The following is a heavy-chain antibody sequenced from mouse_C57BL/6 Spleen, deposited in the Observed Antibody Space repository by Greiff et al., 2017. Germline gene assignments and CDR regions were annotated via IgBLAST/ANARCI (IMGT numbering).Heavy chain of an antibody. CDR3: ARDQGRYFDV. Sequence: EVKVVESGGGLVKPGGSLKLSCAASGFTFSDYGMHWVRQAPEKGLEWVAYISSGSSTIYYADTVKGRFTISRDNAKNTLFLQMTSLRSEDTAMYYCARDQGRYFDVWGTGTTVTVSS. CDR1: GFTFSDYG. D-gene: IGHD3-3*01. CDR2: ISSGSSTI. J-gene: IGHJ1*03. V-gene: IGHV5-17*01.